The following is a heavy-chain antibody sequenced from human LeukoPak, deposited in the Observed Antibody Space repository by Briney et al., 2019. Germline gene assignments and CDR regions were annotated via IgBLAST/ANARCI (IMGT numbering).Heavy chain of an antibody. CDR1: GGSFSGYY. Sequence: SGTLSVTSAVYGGSFSGYYWSSIRQPPGKGLEWSWEINHSGSINYNPSLKSRVTISVDTSKNQFSRKWSSVTAADTARYYRSGRRHYYGSGRHFDYWGQGTLVTVSS. CDR2: INHSGSI. J-gene: IGHJ4*02. CDR3: SGRRHYYGSGRHFDY. V-gene: IGHV4-34*01. D-gene: IGHD3-10*01.